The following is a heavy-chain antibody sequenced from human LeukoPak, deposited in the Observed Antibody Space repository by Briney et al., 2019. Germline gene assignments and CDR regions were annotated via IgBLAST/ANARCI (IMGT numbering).Heavy chain of an antibody. Sequence: GGSLRLSCAASGFTFDDYGMSWVRQAPGKGLEWVANIKQDGSEKYYVDSVKGRFTISRDNAKDSLYLQMNSLRAEDTAVYYCARISPERGYSYGPLDNYFDYWGQGTLVTVSS. D-gene: IGHD5-18*01. J-gene: IGHJ4*02. V-gene: IGHV3-7*01. CDR1: GFTFDDYG. CDR3: ARISPERGYSYGPLDNYFDY. CDR2: IKQDGSEK.